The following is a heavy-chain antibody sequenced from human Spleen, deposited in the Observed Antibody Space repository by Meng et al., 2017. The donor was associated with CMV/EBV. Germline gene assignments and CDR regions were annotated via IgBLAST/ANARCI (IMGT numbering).Heavy chain of an antibody. CDR3: AKGYSNYRV. Sequence: SETLSLTCTVSGGSISRGNYYWGWIRQPPGKGLEWIGIIFYNGRAYYNPSLESRVTISVDTSNNQFSLKLSSVTAADTAVYYCAKGYSNYRVWGQGTLVTVSS. CDR2: IFYNGRA. D-gene: IGHD4-11*01. V-gene: IGHV4-39*07. J-gene: IGHJ4*02. CDR1: GGSISRGNYY.